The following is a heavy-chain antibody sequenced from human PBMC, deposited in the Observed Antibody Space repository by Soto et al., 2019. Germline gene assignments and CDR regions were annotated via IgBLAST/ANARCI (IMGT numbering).Heavy chain of an antibody. CDR2: IIPIFGTA. Sequence: SVKVSCKASGGTFSSYAISWVRQAPGQGLEWMGGIIPIFGTANYAQKFQGRVTITADKSTSTAYMELSSLRSEDTAVYYCARDQDDYGGNSASFDYWGQGPLVTDSS. D-gene: IGHD4-17*01. V-gene: IGHV1-69*06. CDR1: GGTFSSYA. J-gene: IGHJ4*02. CDR3: ARDQDDYGGNSASFDY.